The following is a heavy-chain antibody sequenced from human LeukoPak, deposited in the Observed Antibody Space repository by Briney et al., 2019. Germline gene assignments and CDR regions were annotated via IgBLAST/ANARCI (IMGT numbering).Heavy chain of an antibody. Sequence: PSETLSLTCAVYGGSFSGYYWSWIRQPPGKGLEWIGTIYYSGSTSYNPSLRSGVTISVDTSKHQFSLQLSSVTAADTAVYYCARDFSSSSAVYYYYYMDVWGKGTTVTVSS. CDR1: GGSFSGYY. CDR2: IYYSGST. CDR3: ARDFSSSSAVYYYYYMDV. D-gene: IGHD6-6*01. V-gene: IGHV4-34*01. J-gene: IGHJ6*03.